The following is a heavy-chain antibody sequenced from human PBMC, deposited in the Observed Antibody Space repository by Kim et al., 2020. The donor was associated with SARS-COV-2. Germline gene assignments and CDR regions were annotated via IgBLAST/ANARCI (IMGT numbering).Heavy chain of an antibody. J-gene: IGHJ6*02. V-gene: IGHV3-15*01. CDR3: TTIGVVNTLRKNYFYGMDV. CDR1: GFSVINAW. Sequence: GGSLRLSCAASGFSVINAWMTWVRQAPGKGLEWVGRIKSKTAGGTTDYPAPVKGRFIISREDSENTLYLEMSSLKTEDTAVYYCTTIGVVNTLRKNYFYGMDVWGQGTTVTVSS. CDR2: IKSKTAGGTT. D-gene: IGHD3-3*01.